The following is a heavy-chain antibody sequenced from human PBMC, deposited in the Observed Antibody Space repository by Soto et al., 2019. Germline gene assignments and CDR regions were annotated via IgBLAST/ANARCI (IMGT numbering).Heavy chain of an antibody. CDR3: ARDLRYCSSTSCPWYAYH. D-gene: IGHD2-2*01. CDR1: GFTFSSYG. J-gene: IGHJ5*02. V-gene: IGHV3-33*08. CDR2: IWYDGSNK. Sequence: HPGGSLRLSCAASGFTFSSYGMHWVRQAPGKGLEWVAVIWYDGSNKYYADSVKGRFTISRDNSKNTLYLQMNSLRAEDTAVYYCARDLRYCSSTSCPWYAYHWGQGTLVTVSS.